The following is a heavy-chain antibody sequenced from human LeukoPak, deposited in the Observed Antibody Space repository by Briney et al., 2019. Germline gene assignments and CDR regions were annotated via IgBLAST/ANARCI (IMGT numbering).Heavy chain of an antibody. CDR1: GFTFNSYN. V-gene: IGHV3-74*01. CDR2: IKGDGSST. J-gene: IGHJ4*02. CDR3: VRDGVGAPPFDY. D-gene: IGHD1-26*01. Sequence: GGSLRLSCAASGFTFNSYNMHWVRQAPGKGLVWVSRIKGDGSSTSYADSVKGRFTISRDNAKNTLFLQMNSLRAEDTAVYYCVRDGVGAPPFDYWGQGALVTVSS.